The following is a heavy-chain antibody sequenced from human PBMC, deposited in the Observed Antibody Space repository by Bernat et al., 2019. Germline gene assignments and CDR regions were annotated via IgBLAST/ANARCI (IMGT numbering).Heavy chain of an antibody. CDR1: GFTFSSYA. J-gene: IGHJ4*02. V-gene: IGHV3-23*01. CDR3: ARDLGDYVSSGFDY. Sequence: EVQLLESGGGLVQPGGSLRLSCAASGFTFSSYAMSWVRQAPGKGLEWVSAISGSGGSTYYADSVKGRFTISRDNSKNSLYLQMNSLRAEDTAVYYCARDLGDYVSSGFDYWGQGTLVTVSS. CDR2: ISGSGGST. D-gene: IGHD4-17*01.